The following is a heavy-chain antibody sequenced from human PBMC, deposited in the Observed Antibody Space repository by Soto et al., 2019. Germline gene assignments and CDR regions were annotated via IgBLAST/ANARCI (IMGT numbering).Heavy chain of an antibody. V-gene: IGHV6-1*01. Sequence: TLSLTCAISGDSVSSNSAAWNWIRQSPSRGLEWLGRTYYRSKWYNDYAVSVKSRITINPDTSRNQFSLQLNSVTPEDTAVYYCARARTMVRGNWFDPWGQGTLVTVSS. D-gene: IGHD3-10*01. CDR2: TYYRSKWYN. CDR3: ARARTMVRGNWFDP. J-gene: IGHJ5*02. CDR1: GDSVSSNSAA.